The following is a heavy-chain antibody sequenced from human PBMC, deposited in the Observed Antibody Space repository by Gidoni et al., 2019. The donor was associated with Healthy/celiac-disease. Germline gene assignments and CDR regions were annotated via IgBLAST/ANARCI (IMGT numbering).Heavy chain of an antibody. Sequence: EVQLVESGGGLVKPGGSLRLSCAASGSTCSSYSMTWVRQAPGKGLEWVSSISSSSSYIYYADSVKGRFTISRDNAKNSLYLQMNSLRAEDTAVYYCARDFLAGNDGDYWGQGTLVTVSS. CDR2: ISSSSSYI. CDR3: ARDFLAGNDGDY. D-gene: IGHD1-1*01. J-gene: IGHJ4*02. V-gene: IGHV3-21*01. CDR1: GSTCSSYS.